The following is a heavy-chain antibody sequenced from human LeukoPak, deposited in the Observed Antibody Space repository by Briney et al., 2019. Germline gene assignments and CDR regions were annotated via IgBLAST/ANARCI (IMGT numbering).Heavy chain of an antibody. CDR3: ARDTISGVPLDY. Sequence: GGSLRLSCAASGFPLSSYSRNWVRQAPGKGLEWVSSISSSSIYKYYADSVKVRFTISRDNAKNSLYLQMDSLRADDTAVYYCARDTISGVPLDYWGQGTLVTVSS. D-gene: IGHD3-10*01. CDR1: GFPLSSYS. J-gene: IGHJ4*02. CDR2: ISSSSIYK. V-gene: IGHV3-21*01.